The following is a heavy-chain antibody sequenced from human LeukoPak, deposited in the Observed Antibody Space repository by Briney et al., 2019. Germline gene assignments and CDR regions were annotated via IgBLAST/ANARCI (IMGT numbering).Heavy chain of an antibody. J-gene: IGHJ5*02. Sequence: GASVKVSCKASGGTFSSYAISWVRQAPGQGLEWMGGIIPIFGTANYAQKFQGRVTITTDESTSTVYKKLSRLRSEDTAVYYCARDSGSSSWYGVTNWFDPWGQGTLVTVSS. CDR3: ARDSGSSSWYGVTNWFDP. CDR2: IIPIFGTA. CDR1: GGTFSSYA. V-gene: IGHV1-69*05. D-gene: IGHD6-13*01.